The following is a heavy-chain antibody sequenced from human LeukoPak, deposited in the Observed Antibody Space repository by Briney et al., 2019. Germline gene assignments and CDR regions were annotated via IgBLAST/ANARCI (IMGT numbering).Heavy chain of an antibody. CDR3: ARDSPGYYYDSSGYYYFDY. CDR2: IIPIFGTA. V-gene: IGHV1-69*05. Sequence: ASVKVSCKASGGTFSSYAISWVRQAPGQGLEWMGRIIPIFGTAYYAQKFQGRVTITTDESTSTAYMELSSLRSEDTAVYYCARDSPGYYYDSSGYYYFDYWGQGTLVTVSS. J-gene: IGHJ4*02. D-gene: IGHD3-22*01. CDR1: GGTFSSYA.